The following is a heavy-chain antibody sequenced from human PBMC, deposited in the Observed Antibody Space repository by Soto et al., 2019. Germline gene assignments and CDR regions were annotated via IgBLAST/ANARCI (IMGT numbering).Heavy chain of an antibody. V-gene: IGHV1-18*01. CDR1: GYTFTSYG. D-gene: IGHD2-2*01. Sequence: ASVKVSCKASGYTFTSYGISWVRQAPGQGLEWMGWISAYNGNTNYAQKLQGRVTMTTDTSTSTAYMELRSLRSDDTAVYYWAREVRPDCSSTSCYDAFDIWGQGTMVTVSS. CDR2: ISAYNGNT. CDR3: AREVRPDCSSTSCYDAFDI. J-gene: IGHJ3*02.